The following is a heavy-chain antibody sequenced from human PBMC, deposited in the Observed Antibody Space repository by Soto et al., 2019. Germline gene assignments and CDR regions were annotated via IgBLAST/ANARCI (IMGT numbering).Heavy chain of an antibody. V-gene: IGHV3-72*01. D-gene: IGHD3-22*01. CDR1: GFSFRDPY. CDR2: SRNRAMSYTT. J-gene: IGHJ4*02. CDR3: ARVDSRGAYSLDS. Sequence: LRLSCAASGFSFRDPYMDWVRQSPGEGLEWVGRSRNRAMSYTTEYAASVKDRFTISRDDSQNSLYLQMNSLKTEDTAVYYCARVDSRGAYSLDSWGQGTLVTVSS.